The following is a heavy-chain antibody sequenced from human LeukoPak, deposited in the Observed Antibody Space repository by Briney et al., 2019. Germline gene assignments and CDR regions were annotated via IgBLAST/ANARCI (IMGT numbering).Heavy chain of an antibody. V-gene: IGHV4-39*01. Sequence: SETLSLTCTVSGGSISSSSYYWGWIRQPPGKGLEWIGSIYYSGSTYYNPSLKSRVTISVDTSKNQFSLKLSSVTAADTAVYYCASETRKYIVVVPAAIGRFGYWGQGTPVTVSS. J-gene: IGHJ4*02. CDR1: GGSISSSSYY. D-gene: IGHD2-2*01. CDR3: ASETRKYIVVVPAAIGRFGY. CDR2: IYYSGST.